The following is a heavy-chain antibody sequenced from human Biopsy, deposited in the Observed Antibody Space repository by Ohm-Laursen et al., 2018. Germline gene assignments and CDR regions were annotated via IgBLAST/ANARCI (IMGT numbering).Heavy chain of an antibody. CDR1: EFIFSRFW. CDR3: ARDEKRWDYSNYFSWHFDL. J-gene: IGHJ2*01. D-gene: IGHD4-11*01. V-gene: IGHV3-74*01. CDR2: INSDGSST. Sequence: SLRLSCAASEFIFSRFWMYWVRQAPGKGLVWVSRINSDGSSTNYADAVKGRFTISRDNAKNTVFLQMNSLRAEDTAVYFCARDEKRWDYSNYFSWHFDLWGRGTLVTVSS.